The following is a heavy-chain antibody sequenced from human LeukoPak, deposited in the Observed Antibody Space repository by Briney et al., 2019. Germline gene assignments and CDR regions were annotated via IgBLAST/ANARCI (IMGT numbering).Heavy chain of an antibody. Sequence: PSETLSLTCAVSGGYISSGGYSWSWIRQPPGKGLEWIGYIYHSGSTYYNPSLKSRVTISVGRSKNQFSLKLSSVTAADTAVYYCARDRFASLAAETFDIWGQGTMVTVSS. CDR3: ARDRFASLAAETFDI. J-gene: IGHJ3*02. CDR1: GGYISSGGYS. D-gene: IGHD3-10*01. V-gene: IGHV4-30-2*01. CDR2: IYHSGST.